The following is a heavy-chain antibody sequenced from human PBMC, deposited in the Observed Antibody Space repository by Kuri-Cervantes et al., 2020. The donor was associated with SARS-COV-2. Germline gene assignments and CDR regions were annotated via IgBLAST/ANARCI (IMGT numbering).Heavy chain of an antibody. D-gene: IGHD3-16*01. CDR1: GFTVSSNY. V-gene: IGHV3-66*01. CDR2: IYSGGST. Sequence: GGSLRLSCAASGFTVSSNYVSWVRQAPGKGLEWVSVIYSGGSTYYADSVKGRFTISRDNSKNTLYPQMNSLRAEDTAVYYCASVHTSEYWYFDLWGRGTLVTVSS. CDR3: ASVHTSEYWYFDL. J-gene: IGHJ2*01.